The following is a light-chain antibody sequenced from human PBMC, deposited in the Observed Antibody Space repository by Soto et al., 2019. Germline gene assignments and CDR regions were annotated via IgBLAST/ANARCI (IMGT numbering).Light chain of an antibody. CDR1: QDISVW. J-gene: IGKJ3*01. Sequence: DIQMTQSPSSVSASVGDRVTITCRASQDISVWLAWYQQTPGKAPKLLIYAASNVQTGVPSRFSGSGSWTDFTLSIHSLQPEDFATYYCQQANSFPRTFGPGTKVDIK. V-gene: IGKV1D-12*01. CDR3: QQANSFPRT. CDR2: AAS.